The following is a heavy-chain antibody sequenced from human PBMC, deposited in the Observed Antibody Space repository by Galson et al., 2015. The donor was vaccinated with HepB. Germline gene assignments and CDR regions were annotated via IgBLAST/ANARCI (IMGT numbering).Heavy chain of an antibody. J-gene: IGHJ2*01. V-gene: IGHV4-59*04. CDR1: GGSISSYY. CDR3: RMTTVTPDWYFDL. D-gene: IGHD4-17*01. CDR2: IYYSGST. Sequence: ETLSLTCTVSGGSISSYYWSWIRQPPGKGLEWIGYIYYSGSTYYNPSLKSRVTISVDTSKNQFSLKLSSVTAADTAVYYCRMTTVTPDWYFDLWGRGTLVTVSS.